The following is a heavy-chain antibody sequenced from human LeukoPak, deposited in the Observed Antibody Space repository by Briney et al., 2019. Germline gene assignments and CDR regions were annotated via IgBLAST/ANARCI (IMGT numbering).Heavy chain of an antibody. Sequence: ASVKVSCKASGGTFSSYAISWVRQAPGQGLEWMGGIIPIFGTANYAQKFQGRVTITTDESTSTAYMELSSLRSEDTAVYYCARHLRTFWGIDYWGQGTLVTVSS. CDR1: GGTFSSYA. CDR3: ARHLRTFWGIDY. V-gene: IGHV1-69*05. CDR2: IIPIFGTA. D-gene: IGHD7-27*01. J-gene: IGHJ4*02.